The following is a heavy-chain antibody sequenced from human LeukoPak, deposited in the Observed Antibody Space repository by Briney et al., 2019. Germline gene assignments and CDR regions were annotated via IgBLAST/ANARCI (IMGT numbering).Heavy chain of an antibody. CDR2: ISYDGSNK. V-gene: IGHV3-30*18. D-gene: IGHD6-19*01. CDR3: AKDRGSGYLDY. Sequence: PGGSLRLSCAASGFTFSSYGMHWVRQAPGKGLGWVAVISYDGSNKFYADSVKGRFTISRDNPNNTLYLQMNSLRAEDTAVYYCAKDRGSGYLDYWGQGTLVTVSS. CDR1: GFTFSSYG. J-gene: IGHJ4*02.